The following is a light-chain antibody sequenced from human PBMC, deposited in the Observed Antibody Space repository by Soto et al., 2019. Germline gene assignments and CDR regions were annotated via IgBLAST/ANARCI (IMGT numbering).Light chain of an antibody. V-gene: IGLV1-44*01. J-gene: IGLJ1*01. Sequence: QSVLTQPPSASATPGQRVTISCSGSNSNIGTNTVNWYQQLPGTAPRLLIYTNNQRPSGVPQRFSGSKTGTSASLAIGGLQSEDGADYYCAAWDHSLGAYVFGTGTKVTVL. CDR3: AAWDHSLGAYV. CDR1: NSNIGTNT. CDR2: TNN.